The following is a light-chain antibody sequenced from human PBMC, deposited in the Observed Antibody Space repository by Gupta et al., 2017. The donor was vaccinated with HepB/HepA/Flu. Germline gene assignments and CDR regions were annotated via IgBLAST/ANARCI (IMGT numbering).Light chain of an antibody. J-gene: IGLJ2*01. Sequence: TISCSGSSSNIGNNYVSWYQQLPGTAPKLLIYENNKRPSGIPDRFSGSKSGTSATLGITGLQTGDEADYYCGTWDSNLSAGVFGGGTKLTVL. CDR3: GTWDSNLSAGV. V-gene: IGLV1-51*02. CDR2: ENN. CDR1: SSNIGNNY.